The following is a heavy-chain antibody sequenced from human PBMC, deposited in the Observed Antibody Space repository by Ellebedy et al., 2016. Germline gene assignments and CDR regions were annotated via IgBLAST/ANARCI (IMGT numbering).Heavy chain of an antibody. CDR1: GGPVSSGSYY. D-gene: IGHD3-22*01. J-gene: IGHJ4*02. V-gene: IGHV4-61*01. CDR2: IYYSGST. CDR3: ARLPRLEYHYYDSSGYYDNLDY. Sequence: SETLSLXXTVSGGPVSSGSYYWSWIRQPPGKGLEWIGYIYYSGSTNYNPSLKSRVTISVDTSKNQFSLKLSSVTAADTAVYYCARLPRLEYHYYDSSGYYDNLDYWGQGTLVTVSS.